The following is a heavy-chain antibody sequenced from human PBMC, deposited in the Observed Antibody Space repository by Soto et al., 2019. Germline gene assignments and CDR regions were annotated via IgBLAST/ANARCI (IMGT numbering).Heavy chain of an antibody. CDR3: TTDAEWGI. CDR1: GLPFINAG. J-gene: IGHJ3*02. Sequence: GGSLRLPSAASGLPFINAGRNWVRQAPGKGLEWVGRIKSKNDGGATEYNTPVKDRFTISRDDSRDTLYLQMNSLKIEDTAVYYCTTDAEWGIWGQGTMVTVSS. CDR2: IKSKNDGGAT. D-gene: IGHD2-8*01. V-gene: IGHV3-15*07.